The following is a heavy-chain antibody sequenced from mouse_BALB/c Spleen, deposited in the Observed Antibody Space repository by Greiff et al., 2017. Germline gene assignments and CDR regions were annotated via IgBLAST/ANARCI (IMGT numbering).Heavy chain of an antibody. CDR2: ISSGGSYT. J-gene: IGHJ3*01. Sequence: EVKLVESGGELVKPGGSLKLSCAASGFTFSSYGMSWVRQTPDKRLEWVATISSGGSYTYYPDSVKGRFTISRDNAKNTLYLQMSSLKSEDTAMYYCARRGNGSSYAWFAYWGQGTLVTVSA. V-gene: IGHV5-6*02. D-gene: IGHD1-1*01. CDR1: GFTFSSYG. CDR3: ARRGNGSSYAWFAY.